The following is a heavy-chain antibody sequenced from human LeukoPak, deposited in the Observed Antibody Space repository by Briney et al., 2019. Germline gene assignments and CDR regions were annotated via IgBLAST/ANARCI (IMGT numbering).Heavy chain of an antibody. J-gene: IGHJ4*02. CDR3: ARVKRDSSGWYSFNFDY. CDR1: GGSISSYY. V-gene: IGHV4-59*01. D-gene: IGHD6-19*01. CDR2: IDYSGST. Sequence: KPSETLSLXCTVSGGSISSYYWSWIRQPPGKELEWIGYIDYSGSTNYNPSLKSRVTISVDTSKNQFSLKLSSVTAADTAVYYCARVKRDSSGWYSFNFDYWGQGTLVTVSS.